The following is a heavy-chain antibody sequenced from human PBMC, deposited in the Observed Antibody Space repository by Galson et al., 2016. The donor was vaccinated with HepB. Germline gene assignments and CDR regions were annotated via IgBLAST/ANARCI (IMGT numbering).Heavy chain of an antibody. J-gene: IGHJ3*02. CDR2: ISAYSGNT. Sequence: SVKVSCKASGYTFSNYGVSWVRQAPGQGLEWLGWISAYSGNTKYAQKVQGRVTMTTDTSTSTAYMELRSLRSDDTAVYYCAREVRLWEGDTSGYYSDGFDIWGQGTMVTVSS. D-gene: IGHD3-22*01. CDR3: AREVRLWEGDTSGYYSDGFDI. CDR1: GYTFSNYG. V-gene: IGHV1-18*01.